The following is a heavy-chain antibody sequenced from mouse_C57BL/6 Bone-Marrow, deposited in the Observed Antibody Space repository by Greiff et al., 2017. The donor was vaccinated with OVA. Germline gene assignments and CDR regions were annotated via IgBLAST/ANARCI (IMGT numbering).Heavy chain of an antibody. J-gene: IGHJ2*01. Sequence: DVMLVESGGGLVKPGGSLKLSCAASGFTFSSYAMSWVRQTPEKRLEWVATISDGGSYTYYPDNVKGRFTISRDNAKNNLYLQMSHLKSEDTAMYYCARYYYGSDFDYWGQGTTLTVSS. CDR2: ISDGGSYT. CDR3: ARYYYGSDFDY. D-gene: IGHD1-1*01. V-gene: IGHV5-4*03. CDR1: GFTFSSYA.